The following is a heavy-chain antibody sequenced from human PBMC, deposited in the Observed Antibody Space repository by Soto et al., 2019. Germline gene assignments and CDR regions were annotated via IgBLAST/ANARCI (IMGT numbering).Heavy chain of an antibody. J-gene: IGHJ3*02. CDR3: AREGLWSSSSGAFDN. D-gene: IGHD6-6*01. CDR2: IYYSGST. Sequence: QVHLQESGPGLVKPSETLSLTCTDSGGSISSYYWSCIRQPPGKGLEWIVYIYYSGSTHYNPSLMGRVTIAVDTSKKQCSLTLSSVTAADTAVYYCAREGLWSSSSGAFDNWGRETMVTASP. CDR1: GGSISSYY. V-gene: IGHV4-59*01.